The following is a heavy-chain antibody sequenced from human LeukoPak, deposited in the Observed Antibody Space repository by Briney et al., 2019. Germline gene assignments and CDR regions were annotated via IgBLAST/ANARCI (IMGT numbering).Heavy chain of an antibody. CDR1: GYTFISYW. Sequence: GESLKISCQGSGYTFISYWIGWVRQTPGKGLEWMGIIYPGDSDTRYSPSFQGQVTISADKSISTAYLQWSSLEASDTAMYYCARHPIGQVAGFGLFDYWGQGTLVTVSS. CDR3: ARHPIGQVAGFGLFDY. J-gene: IGHJ4*02. CDR2: IYPGDSDT. V-gene: IGHV5-51*01. D-gene: IGHD6-19*01.